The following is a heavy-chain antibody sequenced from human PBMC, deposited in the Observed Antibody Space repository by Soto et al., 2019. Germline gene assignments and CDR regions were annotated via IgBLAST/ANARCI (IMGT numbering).Heavy chain of an antibody. CDR3: AREDYYDSSGYYGY. V-gene: IGHV3-53*01. D-gene: IGHD3-22*01. CDR1: GFTVSSNY. Sequence: PGGSLRLSCAASGFTVSSNYMSWVRQAPGKGLEWVSVIYSGGSTYYADSVKGRFTISRDNSKNTLYLQMNSLGAEDTAVYYCAREDYYDSSGYYGYWGQGTLVTVSS. J-gene: IGHJ4*02. CDR2: IYSGGST.